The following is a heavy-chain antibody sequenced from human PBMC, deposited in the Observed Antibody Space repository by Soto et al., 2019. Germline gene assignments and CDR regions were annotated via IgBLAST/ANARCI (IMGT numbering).Heavy chain of an antibody. Sequence: HVQLVQSGTEVKKPGASVRVSCMVSGYPFTTYYIHWVRQAPGQGLEWMGWIDPRSGGTVYEQKFQGRVPMHRDTSISTVYMDLSGLTSDDKALYYCATDDYGIFPYWGQGSLVTVSS. CDR1: GYPFTTYY. CDR2: IDPRSGGT. V-gene: IGHV1-2*02. CDR3: ATDDYGIFPY. D-gene: IGHD3-10*01. J-gene: IGHJ4*02.